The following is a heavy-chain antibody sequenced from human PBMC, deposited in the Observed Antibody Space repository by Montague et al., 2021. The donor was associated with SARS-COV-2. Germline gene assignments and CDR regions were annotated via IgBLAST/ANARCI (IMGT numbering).Heavy chain of an antibody. Sequence: ETLSLTCSVSGFSISSGFYWAWIRQSPGKGPEWIGTVYHSGYTHYSPSLKGRVTVSIDTSKNQFSLTVTSVTAADTAVYFCARRGYTGSDYFDYWGQGTLVTVSS. CDR3: ARRGYTGSDYFDY. J-gene: IGHJ4*02. CDR1: GFSISSGFY. V-gene: IGHV4-38-2*01. D-gene: IGHD5-12*01. CDR2: VYHSGYT.